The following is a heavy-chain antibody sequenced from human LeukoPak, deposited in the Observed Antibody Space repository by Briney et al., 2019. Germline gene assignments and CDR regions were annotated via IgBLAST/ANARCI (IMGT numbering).Heavy chain of an antibody. CDR3: ARPSAYGEDAFDV. Sequence: GESLKISCKGSGYIFTNYWIGWVHQMPGKGLEWMGIIYPDDSDTRYSPSFRGQVTFSADKSISTAYLQWSSLKASDTAMYYCARPSAYGEDAFDVWGQGTLVTVSS. D-gene: IGHD2-21*01. V-gene: IGHV5-51*07. CDR2: IYPDDSDT. J-gene: IGHJ3*01. CDR1: GYIFTNYW.